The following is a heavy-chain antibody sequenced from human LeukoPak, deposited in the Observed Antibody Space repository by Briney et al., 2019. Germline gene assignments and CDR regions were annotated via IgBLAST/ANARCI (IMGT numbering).Heavy chain of an antibody. V-gene: IGHV3-23*01. CDR1: GFTFSSYE. CDR3: AIVVVTASFVY. Sequence: GGSLRLSCAASGFTFSSYEMNWVRQAPGKGLEWVSAISGSGGSTYYADSVKGRFTISRDNSKNTLYLQMNSLRAEDTAVYYCAIVVVTASFVYWGQGTLVTVSS. J-gene: IGHJ4*02. D-gene: IGHD2-21*02. CDR2: ISGSGGST.